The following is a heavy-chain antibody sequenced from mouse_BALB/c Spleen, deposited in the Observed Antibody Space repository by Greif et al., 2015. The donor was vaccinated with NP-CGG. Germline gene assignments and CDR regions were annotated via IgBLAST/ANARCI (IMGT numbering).Heavy chain of an antibody. V-gene: IGHV3-2*02. J-gene: IGHJ4*01. CDR1: GYSITSDYA. D-gene: IGHD2-2*01. CDR3: ARYDGYYYAMDY. CDR2: ISYSGST. Sequence: VQLQQSGPGLVKPSQSLSLTCTVTGYSITSDYAWNWIRQFPGNKLEWMGYISYSGSTSYNPSLKSRISITRDTSKNQFFLQLNSVTTEDTATYYCARYDGYYYAMDYWGQGTSVTVSS.